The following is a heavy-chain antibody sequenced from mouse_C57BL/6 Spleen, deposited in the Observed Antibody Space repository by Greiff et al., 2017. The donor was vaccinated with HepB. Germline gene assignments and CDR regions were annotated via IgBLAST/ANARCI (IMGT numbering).Heavy chain of an antibody. J-gene: IGHJ4*01. V-gene: IGHV1-26*01. Sequence: VQLQQSGPELVKPGASVKISCKASGYTFTDYYMNWVKQSHGKSLEWIGDINPNNGGTSYNQKFKGKATLTVDKSSSTAYMELRSLTSEDSAVYYCARSDRPGYAMDYWGQGTSVTVSS. CDR2: INPNNGGT. CDR3: ARSDRPGYAMDY. CDR1: GYTFTDYY.